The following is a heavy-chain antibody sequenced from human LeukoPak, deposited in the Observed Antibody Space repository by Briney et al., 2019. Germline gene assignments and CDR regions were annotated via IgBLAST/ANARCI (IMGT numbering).Heavy chain of an antibody. V-gene: IGHV1-69*13. D-gene: IGHD3-10*01. J-gene: IGHJ6*02. Sequence: SVKVSCKVSGYTLTELPMHWVRQAPGKGLEWMGGIIPIFGTANYAQKFQGRVTITADESTSTAYMELSSLRSEDTAVYYCARKIYGGSGMDVWGQGTTVTVSS. CDR1: GYTLTELP. CDR3: ARKIYGGSGMDV. CDR2: IIPIFGTA.